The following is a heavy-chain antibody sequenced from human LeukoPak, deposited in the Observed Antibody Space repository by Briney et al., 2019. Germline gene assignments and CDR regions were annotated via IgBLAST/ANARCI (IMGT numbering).Heavy chain of an antibody. CDR3: AKGIARYYFDY. CDR2: INQSGST. CDR1: GGSFSGYY. V-gene: IGHV4-34*01. Sequence: PSETLSLTCAVYGGSFSGYYWSWIRQPPGKGLEWIGEINQSGSTNYNPSLKSRVTISVDTSKNQFSLKLSSVTAADTAVYYCAKGIARYYFDYGGQGTLVTVSS. J-gene: IGHJ4*02.